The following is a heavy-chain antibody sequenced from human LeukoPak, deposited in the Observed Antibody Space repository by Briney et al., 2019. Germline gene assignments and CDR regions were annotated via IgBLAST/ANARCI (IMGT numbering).Heavy chain of an antibody. J-gene: IGHJ6*02. Sequence: GGSLRLSCAASGFTFDDYAMHWVRQAPGKGLEWVSGISWNSGSIGYADSVKGRFTISRDNAKNSLYLQMNSLRDEDTAVYYCARDPSSSRMVSYYYYYGMDVWGQGTTVTVSS. CDR2: ISWNSGSI. CDR3: ARDPSSSRMVSYYYYYGMDV. V-gene: IGHV3-9*01. D-gene: IGHD6-6*01. CDR1: GFTFDDYA.